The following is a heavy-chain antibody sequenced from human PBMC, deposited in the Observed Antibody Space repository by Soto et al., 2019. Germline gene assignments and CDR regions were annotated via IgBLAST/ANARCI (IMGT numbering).Heavy chain of an antibody. CDR1: GFIFTTSD. D-gene: IGHD2-21*02. Sequence: EVQLVESEGGLVQPGGSLRLSCEASGFIFTTSDMSWVRQAPGKGLEWISSITITGDTTHYADSVKGRFTISRDNSRNTVYLQMNSLRGDDTAVYYCEKGGGGDHGYWGQGTLVAVSS. J-gene: IGHJ4*02. CDR2: ITITGDTT. V-gene: IGHV3-23*04. CDR3: EKGGGGDHGY.